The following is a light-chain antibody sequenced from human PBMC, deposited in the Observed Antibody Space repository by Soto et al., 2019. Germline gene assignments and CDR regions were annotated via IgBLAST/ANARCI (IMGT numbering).Light chain of an antibody. CDR1: QSISTY. CDR2: AAS. V-gene: IGKV1-39*01. CDR3: QQTYFTPVT. J-gene: IGKJ2*01. Sequence: DIQMTQAPSSLSASVRDRFTITCRASQSISTYLHWYQQKPGKAPNLLIYAASSLQSGVPSRFRGSGSGTDFTLPISSLHPEDFAAYYCQQTYFTPVTFGQGTKLEI.